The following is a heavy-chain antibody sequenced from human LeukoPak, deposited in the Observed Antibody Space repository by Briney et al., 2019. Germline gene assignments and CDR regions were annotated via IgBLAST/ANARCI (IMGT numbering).Heavy chain of an antibody. CDR3: ARVGGKPTTAEIDC. D-gene: IGHD4-17*01. CDR2: IYHSGST. Sequence: SETLSLTCTVSGYSISSGYYWGWIRQPPGKGLEWIGSIYHSGSTYYNPSLKSRVTISVDTSKNQFSLKLSSVTAADTAVYYCARVGGKPTTAEIDCWGQGTLVTVSS. J-gene: IGHJ4*02. CDR1: GYSISSGYY. V-gene: IGHV4-38-2*02.